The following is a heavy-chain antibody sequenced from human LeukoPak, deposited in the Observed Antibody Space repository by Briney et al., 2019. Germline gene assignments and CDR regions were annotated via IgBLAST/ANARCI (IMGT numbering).Heavy chain of an antibody. Sequence: PSETLSLTCTVSGASISSSDWWTWVRQPPGEPLEWIGEIYHAGSTKYNPSLRSRLTISVDKSKNSFSLSLTSVTAADTAFYYCARSAAVTGQFDFWGQGTLVTVSS. J-gene: IGHJ4*02. V-gene: IGHV4-4*02. CDR2: IYHAGST. D-gene: IGHD6-19*01. CDR3: ARSAAVTGQFDF. CDR1: GASISSSDW.